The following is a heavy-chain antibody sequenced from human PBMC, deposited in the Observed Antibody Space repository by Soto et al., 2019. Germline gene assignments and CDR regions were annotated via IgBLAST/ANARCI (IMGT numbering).Heavy chain of an antibody. Sequence: VQLVESGGGVVQPGRSLRLSCAASGFSVTSNYMYWVRQAPGKGLEWVSLIYSGGGTHYADFANGRFIISRDNSRNTLHLQMDKLRAEDTAIYYCARDIACSSSSCQGDNFDIWGRGTMVTVSP. J-gene: IGHJ3*02. V-gene: IGHV3-53*01. D-gene: IGHD2-2*01. CDR2: IYSGGGT. CDR3: ARDIACSSSSCQGDNFDI. CDR1: GFSVTSNY.